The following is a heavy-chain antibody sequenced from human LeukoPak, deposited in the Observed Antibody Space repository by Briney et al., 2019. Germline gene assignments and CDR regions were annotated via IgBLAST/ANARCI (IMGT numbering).Heavy chain of an antibody. CDR3: ARLLGTDYDFWSGYYYYFDY. CDR1: GGSISSGSYY. V-gene: IGHV4-61*02. J-gene: IGHJ4*02. CDR2: IYTSGST. Sequence: SETLSLTCTVSGGSISSGSYYWSWIRQPAGKGLEWIGCIYTSGSTNYNPSLKSRVTISVDTSKNQFSLKLSSVTAADTAVYYCARLLGTDYDFWSGYYYYFDYWGQGTLVTVSS. D-gene: IGHD3-3*01.